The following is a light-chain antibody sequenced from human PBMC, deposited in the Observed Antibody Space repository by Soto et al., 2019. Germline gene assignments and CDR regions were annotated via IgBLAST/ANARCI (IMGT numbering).Light chain of an antibody. Sequence: EIVLTQSPGTLSLSPGERATLSCRASQSVSSSYLAWYQQKPGQAPRLLIYGASSRATGIPDRFSGSGSGTDFTLTISRLEPEDFVVYYCQQGGTFGQGTKLEIK. V-gene: IGKV3-20*01. CDR2: GAS. CDR1: QSVSSSY. CDR3: QQGGT. J-gene: IGKJ2*02.